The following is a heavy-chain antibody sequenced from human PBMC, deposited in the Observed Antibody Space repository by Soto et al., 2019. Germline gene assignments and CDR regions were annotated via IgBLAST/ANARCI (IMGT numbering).Heavy chain of an antibody. CDR3: AREEKQLSRYGGDFDY. J-gene: IGHJ4*02. V-gene: IGHV4-61*01. CDR1: DGSVNTGNDY. D-gene: IGHD3-16*01. Sequence: QVQLQESGPGLVKPSETLSLTCSVSDGSVNTGNDYWSWIRQSPGKGLEWIGHIYYIGTTNYNPSLKSRVTISVDTSKNQFSLKVTSVTAADTAVYFCAREEKQLSRYGGDFDYWGQGILVTVSS. CDR2: IYYIGTT.